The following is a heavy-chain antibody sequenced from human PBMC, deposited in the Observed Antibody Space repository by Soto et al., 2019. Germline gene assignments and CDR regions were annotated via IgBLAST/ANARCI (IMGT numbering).Heavy chain of an antibody. CDR1: GGTFSNYA. CDR2: IIPIFGTT. Sequence: QVQLVQSGAEVKKPGSSVKVSCKASGGTFSNYAISWVRQAPGQGLEWMGGIIPIFGTTNYAQRFQGRVTITADESTSTAYKERSSLRSEDTAGDYWARGSSSWDKDDFDYWGQGTLVTVSS. J-gene: IGHJ4*02. V-gene: IGHV1-69*12. CDR3: ARGSSSWDKDDFDY. D-gene: IGHD6-13*01.